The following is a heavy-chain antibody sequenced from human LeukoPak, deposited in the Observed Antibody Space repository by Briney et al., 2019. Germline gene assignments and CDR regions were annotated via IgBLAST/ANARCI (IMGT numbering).Heavy chain of an antibody. Sequence: GGSLRLSCAASGFSFNRNVMNWVRQAPGKGLEWVSGISGGGDSTYYADSVKGRFTISRDNSKNTLDLQMSSLRAEDTAVYYCAKDTDLDYWGQGTLVIVSS. CDR3: AKDTDLDY. CDR2: ISGGGDST. CDR1: GFSFNRNV. J-gene: IGHJ4*02. V-gene: IGHV3-23*01. D-gene: IGHD4-17*01.